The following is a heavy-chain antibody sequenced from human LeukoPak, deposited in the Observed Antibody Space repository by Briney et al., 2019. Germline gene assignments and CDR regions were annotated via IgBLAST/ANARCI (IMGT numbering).Heavy chain of an antibody. Sequence: ASVKVSCKASGYTFTNYNINWVRQATGQGLEWMGWMNPNSGNTGYAQNFQGRVTMTRNTSISTAYMELSSLRSEDTAVYYCARVPPLHETSGVINSYWGQGTLVTVSS. CDR3: ARVPPLHETSGVINSY. CDR1: GYTFTNYN. V-gene: IGHV1-8*02. D-gene: IGHD3-22*01. CDR2: MNPNSGNT. J-gene: IGHJ4*02.